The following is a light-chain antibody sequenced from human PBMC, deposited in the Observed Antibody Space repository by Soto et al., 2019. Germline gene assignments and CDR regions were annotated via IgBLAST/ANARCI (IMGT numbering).Light chain of an antibody. CDR3: SSFASTHTYV. V-gene: IGLV2-14*01. Sequence: QSALTQPASVSGSPGQSITISCTGTSSDVAFYNHVSWYQQHPGKAPKLLIYEVNNRPSGVSHRFSGSESGNTASLTISGLQAEDEADYYCSSFASTHTYVFGTGTKLTVL. J-gene: IGLJ1*01. CDR1: SSDVAFYNH. CDR2: EVN.